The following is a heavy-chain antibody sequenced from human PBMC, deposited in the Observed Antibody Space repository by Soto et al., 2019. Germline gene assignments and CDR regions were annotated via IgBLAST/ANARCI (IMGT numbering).Heavy chain of an antibody. CDR2: IYYSGST. V-gene: IGHV4-39*01. Sequence: QLQLQESGPGLVKPSETLSLTCTVSGGSISSSSYYWGWIRQPPGKGLEWIGSIYYSGSTYYNPSPKSRVTISVDTSKNQFSLKLSSVTAADTAVYYCARLAPSSTTTKDYYYYGMDVWGQGTTVTVSS. J-gene: IGHJ6*02. CDR1: GGSISSSSYY. CDR3: ARLAPSSTTTKDYYYYGMDV. D-gene: IGHD2-2*01.